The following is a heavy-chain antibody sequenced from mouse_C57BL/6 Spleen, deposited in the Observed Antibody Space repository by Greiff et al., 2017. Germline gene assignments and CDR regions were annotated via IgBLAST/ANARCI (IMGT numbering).Heavy chain of an antibody. CDR3: AREGGTEYFDY. D-gene: IGHD3-3*01. J-gene: IGHJ2*01. CDR2: IYPSDSET. CDR1: GYTFTSYW. Sequence: QVQLQQPGAELVRPGSSVKLSCKASGYTFTSYWMDWVKQRPGQGLEWIGNIYPSDSETHYNQKFKDKATLTVDKSSSTAYMQLSSLTSEDSSVYYCAREGGTEYFDYWGQGTTLTVSS. V-gene: IGHV1-61*01.